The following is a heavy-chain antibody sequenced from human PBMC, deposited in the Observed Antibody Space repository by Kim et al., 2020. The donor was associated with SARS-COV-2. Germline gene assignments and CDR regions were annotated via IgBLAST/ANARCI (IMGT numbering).Heavy chain of an antibody. CDR2: ISYDGSNK. Sequence: GGSLRHSCAASGFTFSSYGMHWVRQAPGKGLEWVAVISYDGSNKYYADSVKGRFTISRDNSKNTLYLQMNSLRAEDTAVYYCAKPHSGSYFEPFDYWGQG. CDR1: GFTFSSYG. V-gene: IGHV3-30*18. J-gene: IGHJ4*02. D-gene: IGHD1-26*01. CDR3: AKPHSGSYFEPFDY.